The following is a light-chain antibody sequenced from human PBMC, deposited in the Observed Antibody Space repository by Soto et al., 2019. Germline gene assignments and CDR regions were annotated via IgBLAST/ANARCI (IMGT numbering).Light chain of an antibody. V-gene: IGKV3-15*01. CDR3: QQYHNWPPQYT. J-gene: IGKJ2*01. Sequence: EIAMTQSPATLSVSPGERATLSCRASQTISSNLAWYQQKPGQAPRLLIHGASTRATGVPARFSGSGSGTEFTLTITSLQSEDFAVYYCQQYHNWPPQYTFGQGTQLQIK. CDR2: GAS. CDR1: QTISSN.